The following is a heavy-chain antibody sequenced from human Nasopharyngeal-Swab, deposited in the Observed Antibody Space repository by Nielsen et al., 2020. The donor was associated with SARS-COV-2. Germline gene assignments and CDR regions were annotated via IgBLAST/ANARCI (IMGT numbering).Heavy chain of an antibody. CDR2: IFYTGTT. CDR3: SRRGYYDTSGYN. J-gene: IGHJ4*02. D-gene: IGHD3-22*01. Sequence: GSLRLSCTVSGGSISSSRYYWGWIRQPPGKGLEWIGTIFYTGTTYYNPSLNSRVTISVDTSKNQFSLNLSSVTAADTAVYYCSRRGYYDTSGYNWGQGTLVTVSS. CDR1: GGSISSSRYY. V-gene: IGHV4-39*01.